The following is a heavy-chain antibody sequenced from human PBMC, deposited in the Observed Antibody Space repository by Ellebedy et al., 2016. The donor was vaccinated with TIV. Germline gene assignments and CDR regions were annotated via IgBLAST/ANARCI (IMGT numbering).Heavy chain of an antibody. D-gene: IGHD2-15*01. V-gene: IGHV3-33*01. CDR2: IWYDGSKT. CDR1: GFSFSRHG. J-gene: IGHJ4*02. Sequence: GESLKISXAAYGFSFSRHGMHWVRQAPGKGLEWVAVIWYDGSKTYYAASVEGRFIISRDNSRNTLSLQMNSLKIEDTGVYYCASAVVAATDYWGQGAQVIVSS. CDR3: ASAVVAATDY.